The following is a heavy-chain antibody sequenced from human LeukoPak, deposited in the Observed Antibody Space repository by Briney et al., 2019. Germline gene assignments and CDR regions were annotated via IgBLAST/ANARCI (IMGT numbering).Heavy chain of an antibody. D-gene: IGHD3-16*01. CDR2: IYYSGST. J-gene: IGHJ3*02. CDR3: AREFIMITFGGFDAFDI. CDR1: GGSVSSGSYY. V-gene: IGHV4-61*01. Sequence: SETLSLTCTVSGGSVSSGSYYWRWIRQPPGRGLEWIGYIYYSGSTNYNPSLKSRVTISVDTSKNQFSLKLSSVTAADTAVYYCAREFIMITFGGFDAFDIWGQGTMVTVSS.